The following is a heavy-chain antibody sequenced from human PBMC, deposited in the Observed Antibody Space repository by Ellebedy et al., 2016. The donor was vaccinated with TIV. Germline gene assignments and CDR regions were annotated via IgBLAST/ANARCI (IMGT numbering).Heavy chain of an antibody. J-gene: IGHJ4*02. CDR2: IFGSGGGI. V-gene: IGHV3-23*01. CDR3: AKDRTSGDGYWVFDQ. CDR1: GFTFSRYA. Sequence: PGGSLRLSCAASGFTFSRYAMSWVRQAPGKGLEWVSGIFGSGGGIWYADYVKGRFTISRDNSKSMVHLQMNSLRPEDTAVYYCAKDRTSGDGYWVFDQWGQGTLVTVSS. D-gene: IGHD5-18*01.